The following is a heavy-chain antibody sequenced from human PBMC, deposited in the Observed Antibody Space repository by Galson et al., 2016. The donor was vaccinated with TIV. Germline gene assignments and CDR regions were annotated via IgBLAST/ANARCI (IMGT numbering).Heavy chain of an antibody. J-gene: IGHJ2*01. CDR2: SYQSGNT. D-gene: IGHD3-3*01. V-gene: IGHV4-38-2*01. CDR3: VRHYDFRLAYFYF. Sequence: LTCAVSGYSISSGYYWGWIRQPPGKGLEYIGSSYQSGNTYNNPSLQSRVTISGDPSRNQFSLKLISVTAADTAVYYCVRHYDFRLAYFYFWGRGTLVTVSS. CDR1: GYSISSGYY.